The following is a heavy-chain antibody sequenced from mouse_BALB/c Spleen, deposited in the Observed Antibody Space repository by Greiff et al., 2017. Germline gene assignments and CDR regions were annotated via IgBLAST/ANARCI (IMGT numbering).Heavy chain of an antibody. CDR1: GYTFSSYW. CDR2: ILPGSGST. D-gene: IGHD2-10*01. J-gene: IGHJ4*01. V-gene: IGHV1-9*01. Sequence: VQLQQSGAELMKPGASVKISCKATGYTFSSYWIEWVKQRPGHGLEWIGEILPGSGSTNYNEKFKGKATFTADTSSNTAYMQLSSLTSEDSAVYYCAKPLLLYYYAMDYWGQGTSVTVSS. CDR3: AKPLLLYYYAMDY.